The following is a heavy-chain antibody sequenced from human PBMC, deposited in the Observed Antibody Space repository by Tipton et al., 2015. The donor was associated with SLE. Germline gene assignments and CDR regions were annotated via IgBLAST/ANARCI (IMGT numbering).Heavy chain of an antibody. Sequence: SLRLSCAAPGFTFSSYEMNWVRQAPGKGLEWVSYISSSGSTIYYADSVKGRFTISRDNAKNSLYLQMNSLRAEDTAVYYCARISPGYCTGGVCHLTSGMDVWGQGTTVTVSS. D-gene: IGHD2-8*02. CDR3: ARISPGYCTGGVCHLTSGMDV. J-gene: IGHJ6*02. CDR1: GFTFSSYE. CDR2: ISSSGSTI. V-gene: IGHV3-48*03.